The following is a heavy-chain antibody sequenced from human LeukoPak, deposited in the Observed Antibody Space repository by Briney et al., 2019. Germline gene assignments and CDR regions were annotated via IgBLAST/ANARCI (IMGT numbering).Heavy chain of an antibody. CDR2: INYSGST. V-gene: IGHV4-59*01. J-gene: IGHJ5*02. CDR1: GGSISSNY. CDR3: ARGSDSSTLNWFDP. Sequence: PSETLSLTCSVSGGSISSNYWSWIRQPPGKGLEWIGYINYSGSTNYNPSLKSRVTISVDTSKNQFSLKVTSVTAADTGVYYCARGSDSSTLNWFDPWGQGTLVTASS. D-gene: IGHD6-13*01.